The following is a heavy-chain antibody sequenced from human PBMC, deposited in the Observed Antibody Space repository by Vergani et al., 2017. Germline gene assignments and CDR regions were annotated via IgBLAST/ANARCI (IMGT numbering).Heavy chain of an antibody. CDR2: ISGSGGST. D-gene: IGHD5-24*01. CDR1: GFTFSSYA. V-gene: IGHV3-23*01. J-gene: IGHJ4*02. CDR3: AKINTERWLQFDY. Sequence: EVQLLESGGGLVQPGGSLRLSCAASGFTFSSYAMSWVRRAPGKGLDWVSAISGSGGSTYYADAVKGRFTISRDNSKNTLYLQMNSLRAEDTAVYYCAKINTERWLQFDYWGQGTLVTVSS.